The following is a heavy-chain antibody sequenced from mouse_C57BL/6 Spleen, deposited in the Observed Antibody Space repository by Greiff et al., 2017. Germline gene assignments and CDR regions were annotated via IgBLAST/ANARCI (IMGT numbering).Heavy chain of an antibody. J-gene: IGHJ2*01. D-gene: IGHD2-3*01. CDR1: GYAFSSSW. Sequence: QVQLQQSGPELVKPGASVKISCKASGYAFSSSWMNWVKQRPGKGLEWIGRIYPGDGDTNYNGKFKGKATLTADKSSSTAYMHLSSLTSEDSAVYYCARWLLREDFDYWGKGTTLTVSS. CDR2: IYPGDGDT. V-gene: IGHV1-82*01. CDR3: ARWLLREDFDY.